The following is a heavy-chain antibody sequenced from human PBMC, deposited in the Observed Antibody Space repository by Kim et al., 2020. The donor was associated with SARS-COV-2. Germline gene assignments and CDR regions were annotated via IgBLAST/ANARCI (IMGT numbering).Heavy chain of an antibody. J-gene: IGHJ4*02. CDR3: ARARWRQQLVMNY. Sequence: SETLSLTCAVYGGSFSGYYWSWIRQPPGKGLEWIGEINHSGSTNYNPSLKSRVTISVDTSKNQFSLKLSSVTAADTAVYYCARARWRQQLVMNYWGQGTLVTVSP. CDR2: INHSGST. V-gene: IGHV4-34*01. CDR1: GGSFSGYY. D-gene: IGHD6-13*01.